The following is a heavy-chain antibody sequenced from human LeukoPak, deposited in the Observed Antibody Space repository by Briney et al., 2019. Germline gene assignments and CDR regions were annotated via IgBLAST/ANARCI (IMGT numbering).Heavy chain of an antibody. D-gene: IGHD4-17*01. V-gene: IGHV3-15*01. CDR3: TTDPTVGNDYGDYGGVDP. CDR2: IKSRTDGGTT. J-gene: IGHJ5*02. CDR1: GFTFSSYA. Sequence: GGSLRLSCAASGFTFSSYAMSWVRQAPGKGLEWVGRIKSRTDGGTTDYAAPVKGRFTISRDDSKNTLYLQMNSLKTEDTAVYYCTTDPTVGNDYGDYGGVDPWGQGTLVTVSS.